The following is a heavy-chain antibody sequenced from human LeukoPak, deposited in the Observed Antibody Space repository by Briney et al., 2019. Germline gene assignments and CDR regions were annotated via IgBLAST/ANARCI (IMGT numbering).Heavy chain of an antibody. J-gene: IGHJ5*02. CDR2: ISGSGGST. D-gene: IGHD2-2*01. CDR1: GFPFSSYA. CDR3: AKDLRSTSTNWFDP. Sequence: GGSLRLSCAASGFPFSSYAMSWVRQAPGKGLEWVSAISGSGGSTYYADSVKGRFTISRDNSKNTLYLQMNSLRAEDTAVYYCAKDLRSTSTNWFDPWGQGTLVSVSS. V-gene: IGHV3-23*01.